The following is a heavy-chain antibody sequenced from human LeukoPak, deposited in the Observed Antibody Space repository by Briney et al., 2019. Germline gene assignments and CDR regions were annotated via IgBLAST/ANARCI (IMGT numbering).Heavy chain of an antibody. D-gene: IGHD2-2*01. Sequence: PGGSLRLSCAASGFTFSSYSMNWVRQAPGKGLEWVSYISSSSTIYYADSVKGRFTISRDNAKNSLYLQMNSLRAEDTAVYYCARVPATSNDAFDIWGQGTMVTVSS. CDR1: GFTFSSYS. J-gene: IGHJ3*02. V-gene: IGHV3-48*04. CDR3: ARVPATSNDAFDI. CDR2: ISSSSTI.